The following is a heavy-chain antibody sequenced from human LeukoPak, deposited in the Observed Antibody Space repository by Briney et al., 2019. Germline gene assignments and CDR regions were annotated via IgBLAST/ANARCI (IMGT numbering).Heavy chain of an antibody. CDR3: ARSLDSSSLYYYFDY. J-gene: IGHJ4*02. CDR2: ISGFNGNT. Sequence: GASVKVSCKAAGYTFGNYGIKWVRQAPGQGLEWVGWISGFNGNTNYAQNFHDRVTMTTDTSTTTAYMELRNLRSDDTAVYYCARSLDSSSLYYYFDYWGQGTLVTVSS. V-gene: IGHV1-18*01. D-gene: IGHD6-13*01. CDR1: GYTFGNYG.